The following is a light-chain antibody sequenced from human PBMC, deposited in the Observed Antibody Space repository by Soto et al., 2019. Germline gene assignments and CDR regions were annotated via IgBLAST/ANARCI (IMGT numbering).Light chain of an antibody. CDR2: DAS. Sequence: VLTQSPGTLSLSPGERATLSCRASERLSSVYLAWYQQRPGQPPRLLIYDASTRATGIPARFSGSGSGTDFTLTITSLEPEDFAVYYCQQRSNWPPTFGQGTKVDIK. CDR3: QQRSNWPPT. CDR1: ERLSSVY. J-gene: IGKJ1*01. V-gene: IGKV3-11*01.